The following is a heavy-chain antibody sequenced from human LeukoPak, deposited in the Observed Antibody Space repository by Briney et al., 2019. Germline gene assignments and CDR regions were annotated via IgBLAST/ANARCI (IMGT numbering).Heavy chain of an antibody. J-gene: IGHJ4*02. CDR1: GFAVSSNY. CDR2: IYSGGST. V-gene: IGHV3-53*01. D-gene: IGHD6-19*01. CDR3: ARDHPYSSDWYSDS. Sequence: PGGSLRLSCAASGFAVSSNYMSWVRQAPGKGLEWVSVIYSGGSTYYADSVKGRFTISRDNSKNTLYLQMNSLRAEDTAVYYCARDHPYSSDWYSDSWGQGTLVTVSS.